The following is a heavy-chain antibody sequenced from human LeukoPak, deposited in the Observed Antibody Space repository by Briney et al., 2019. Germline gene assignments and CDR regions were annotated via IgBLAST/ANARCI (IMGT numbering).Heavy chain of an antibody. CDR1: GFTFSSYA. CDR2: ISYDGSNK. J-gene: IGHJ4*02. D-gene: IGHD6-19*01. Sequence: GGSLRLSCAASGFTFSSYAMHWVRQAPGKGLEWVAVISYDGSNKYYADSVKGRFTISRDNSKNTLYLQMNSLRAEDTAVYYCARAIKAVAGTFHRDYYFDYWGQGTLVTVSS. V-gene: IGHV3-30*04. CDR3: ARAIKAVAGTFHRDYYFDY.